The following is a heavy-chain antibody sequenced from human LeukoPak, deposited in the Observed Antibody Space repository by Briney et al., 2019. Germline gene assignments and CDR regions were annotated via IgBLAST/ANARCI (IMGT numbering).Heavy chain of an antibody. CDR3: ARDTVVTIRDPYPYYFDY. D-gene: IGHD4-23*01. J-gene: IGHJ4*02. CDR1: GFTFSRNG. Sequence: GGSLRLSCAASGFTFSRNGMTWVRQAPGKGLEWVSAISGSGGNTYYADSVKGRFTISRDNSKNTLYLQMNSLRAEDTAVYYCARDTVVTIRDPYPYYFDYWGQGTLVTVSS. CDR2: ISGSGGNT. V-gene: IGHV3-23*01.